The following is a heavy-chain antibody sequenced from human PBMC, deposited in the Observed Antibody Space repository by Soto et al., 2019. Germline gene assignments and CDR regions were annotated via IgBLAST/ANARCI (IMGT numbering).Heavy chain of an antibody. CDR3: ARGANYVVFDY. J-gene: IGHJ4*02. V-gene: IGHV3-30-3*01. CDR1: GFTFSSYA. D-gene: IGHD1-7*01. CDR2: ISYDGSNK. Sequence: QLQLVESGGGVVQPGSSLRLSCAASGFTFSSYAMHWVRQAPGKGLEWVAVISYDGSNKYYADSVKGRFTISRDNSKNTLYLQMNSLRAEDTAVYYCARGANYVVFDYWGQGTLVTVSS.